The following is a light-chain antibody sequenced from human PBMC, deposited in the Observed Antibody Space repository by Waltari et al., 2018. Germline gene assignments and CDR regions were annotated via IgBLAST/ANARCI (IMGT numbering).Light chain of an antibody. CDR1: QSIADN. CDR2: GAS. Sequence: EIVMTQSPATLSVSPGERATFSCRASQSIADNLAWYQQKPAQAPRLLIYGASTRATGVPARFRGSGSGTEFTVTISSLQSEDVAVYYCQQYNKWPPITFGQGTRLEIK. CDR3: QQYNKWPPIT. J-gene: IGKJ5*01. V-gene: IGKV3-15*01.